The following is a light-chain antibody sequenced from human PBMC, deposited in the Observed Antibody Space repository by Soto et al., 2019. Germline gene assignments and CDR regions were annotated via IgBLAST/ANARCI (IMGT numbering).Light chain of an antibody. J-gene: IGKJ4*01. CDR2: AAS. Sequence: DIQLIQSPATLSASVGDRITITCRASENIFKFLAWYQHRSGRAPNLLIYAASDLETGVPSRFSGRGSGTEFTLTIDSLQPDDSATYYCQHYNTQSITFGGGTKVDVK. CDR1: ENIFKF. V-gene: IGKV1-5*01. CDR3: QHYNTQSIT.